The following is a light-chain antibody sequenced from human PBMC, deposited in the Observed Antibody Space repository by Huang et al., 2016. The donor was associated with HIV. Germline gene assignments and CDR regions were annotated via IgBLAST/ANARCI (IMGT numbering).Light chain of an antibody. CDR3: QQYDSSPIFT. CDR2: GAS. J-gene: IGKJ3*01. V-gene: IGKV3-20*01. Sequence: EIVLTQSPGTVSLSPGERATLSCRASQSVSSKYVAWYQQKPGQAPRLLIYGASYSATGIPDRFSGSWYGTDFTLTISRLEPEDFAVYYCQQYDSSPIFTFGPGTKVDIK. CDR1: QSVSSKY.